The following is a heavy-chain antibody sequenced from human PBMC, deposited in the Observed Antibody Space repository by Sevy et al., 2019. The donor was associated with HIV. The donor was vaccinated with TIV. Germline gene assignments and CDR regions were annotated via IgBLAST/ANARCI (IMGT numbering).Heavy chain of an antibody. V-gene: IGHV4-59*01. J-gene: IGHJ4*02. CDR2: IYYSGIT. Sequence: SENLSLTCTVSGDSISGYYWSWIRQPPGKGLEWIGYIYYSGITNYNPSLKSRVTISADTSKNQISLNLSSVTAADTAVYYCANGISARLDYWGQGTLVTVSS. D-gene: IGHD6-6*01. CDR1: GDSISGYY. CDR3: ANGISARLDY.